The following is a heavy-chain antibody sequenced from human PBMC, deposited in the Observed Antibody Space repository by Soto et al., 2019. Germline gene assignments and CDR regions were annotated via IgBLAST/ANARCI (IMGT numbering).Heavy chain of an antibody. V-gene: IGHV1-69*01. J-gene: IGHJ5*02. Sequence: QVQLVQSGAEVKKPGSSVKVSCKASGGTFSGYAISWVRQAPGQGLEWMGGIIPIFGTANYAQKFQGRVTITADESTSTAYMELSSLRSEDTAVYYCARDQGITMVRGVVRYNWFDPWGQGTLVTVSS. CDR2: IIPIFGTA. CDR1: GGTFSGYA. D-gene: IGHD3-10*01. CDR3: ARDQGITMVRGVVRYNWFDP.